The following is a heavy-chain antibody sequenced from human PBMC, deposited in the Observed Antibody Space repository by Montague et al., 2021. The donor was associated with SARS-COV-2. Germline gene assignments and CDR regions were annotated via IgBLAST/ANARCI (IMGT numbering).Heavy chain of an antibody. CDR2: INFNGGST. CDR3: ARDRTPLIRGVLGY. CDR1: GFTFDDYG. D-gene: IGHD3-10*01. J-gene: IGHJ4*02. V-gene: IGHV3-20*04. Sequence: SLRLSCAGSGFTFDDYGMSWVRQASGKGLEGVSFINFNGGSTTYAGSVRGRFTISRDNAKSSLFLNMDGRRAEDTAMYYCARDRTPLIRGVLGYWGRGTLVTVSS.